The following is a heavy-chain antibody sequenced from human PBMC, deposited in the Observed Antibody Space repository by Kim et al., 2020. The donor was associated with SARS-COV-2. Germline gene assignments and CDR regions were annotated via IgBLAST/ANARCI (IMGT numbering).Heavy chain of an antibody. CDR1: GFTFSSYS. CDR3: ARENLRYFDSYGMDV. V-gene: IGHV3-21*01. Sequence: GGSLRLSCAASGFTFSSYSMNWVRQAPGKGLEWVSSISSSSRHIYYADSVKGRFTISRDNAKNSLYLQMNSLRAEDTAVYYCARENLRYFDSYGMDVWGQGTTVTVSS. D-gene: IGHD3-9*01. J-gene: IGHJ6*02. CDR2: ISSSSRHI.